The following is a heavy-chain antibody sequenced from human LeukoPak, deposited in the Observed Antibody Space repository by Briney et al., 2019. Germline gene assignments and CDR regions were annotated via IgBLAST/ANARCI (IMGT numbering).Heavy chain of an antibody. CDR2: LYSRVGP. CDR1: GFSFSTYT. J-gene: IGHJ3*02. D-gene: IGHD1-1*01. Sequence: ARSRRLSCAASGFSFSTYTMNWVRQFPGKGLEWIGYLYSRVGPNYNTSLKPRATFSVDTSKTHLSLTLSSVTAADTAVYYCARLQPNSGEWAFDIWGQGTMVTVSS. CDR3: ARLQPNSGEWAFDI. V-gene: IGHV4-59*01.